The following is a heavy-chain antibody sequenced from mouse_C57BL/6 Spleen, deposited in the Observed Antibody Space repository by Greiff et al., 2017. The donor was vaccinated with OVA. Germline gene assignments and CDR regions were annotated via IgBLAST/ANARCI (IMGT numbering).Heavy chain of an antibody. CDR3: ARGGYGSSSFAY. V-gene: IGHV5-4*03. J-gene: IGHJ3*01. D-gene: IGHD1-1*01. Sequence: EVKLMESGGGLVKPGGSLKLSCAASGFTFSSYAMSWVRQTPEKRLEWVATISVGGSYTYYPDNVKGRFTISRDNAKNNLYLQMSHLKSEDTAMYYCARGGYGSSSFAYWGQGTLVTVSA. CDR2: ISVGGSYT. CDR1: GFTFSSYA.